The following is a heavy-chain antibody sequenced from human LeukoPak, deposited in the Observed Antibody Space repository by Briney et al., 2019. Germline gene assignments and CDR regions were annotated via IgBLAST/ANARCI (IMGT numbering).Heavy chain of an antibody. J-gene: IGHJ4*02. D-gene: IGHD1-26*01. Sequence: PGGSLRLSCAASGFTFSSYGMHWVRQAPGKGLEWVAIVWHDGINKYYADSVKGRFAISRDDSKSTVYLQMNSLRTEDTAVYYCATGGRSGSSYSTTDYWGQGTLVTVSS. CDR2: VWHDGINK. CDR1: GFTFSSYG. V-gene: IGHV3-33*03. CDR3: ATGGRSGSSYSTTDY.